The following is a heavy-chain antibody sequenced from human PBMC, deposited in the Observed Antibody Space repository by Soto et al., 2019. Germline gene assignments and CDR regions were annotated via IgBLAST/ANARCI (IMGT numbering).Heavy chain of an antibody. J-gene: IGHJ3*02. D-gene: IGHD6-19*01. Sequence: QVQLVESGVGVVQPGWSLRLSCAASGFTFSNYAMHWVRQAPGEVLEWVSVISYDGSKKYYADSVKGRLTISRDNSKNTLFLQMNSLRAEDTAVYYCARVGIAVAGSFAYDIWGQGTMVTVSS. CDR1: GFTFSNYA. CDR2: ISYDGSKK. CDR3: ARVGIAVAGSFAYDI. V-gene: IGHV3-30-3*01.